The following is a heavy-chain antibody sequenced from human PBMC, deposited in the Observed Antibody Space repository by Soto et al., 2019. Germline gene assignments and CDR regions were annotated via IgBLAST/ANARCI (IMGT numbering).Heavy chain of an antibody. V-gene: IGHV4-31*03. D-gene: IGHD2-2*01. CDR2: IYYSGST. CDR3: ARWIVVVPAAIRSDWFDP. CDR1: GGSISSGGYY. Sequence: TLSLTCTVSGGSISSGGYYWSWIRQHPGKGLEWIGYIYYSGSTYYNPSLKSRVTISVDTSKNQFSLKLSSVTAADTAVYYCARWIVVVPAAIRSDWFDPWGQGTLVTVSS. J-gene: IGHJ5*02.